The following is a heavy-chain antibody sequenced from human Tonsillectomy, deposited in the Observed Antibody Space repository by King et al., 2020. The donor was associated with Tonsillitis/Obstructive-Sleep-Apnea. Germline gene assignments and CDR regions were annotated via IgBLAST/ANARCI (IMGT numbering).Heavy chain of an antibody. CDR1: GGSITNGFW. Sequence: QLQESGPGLVNPSWTLSLTCAVSGGSITNGFWWGWVRQPPGKALEWIGDINHSGSTNFNPSLKSRVTMSVDKSKNQFSLKVSSVTAADTAVYYCASSSGWYKLDYWGQGTLVTVSS. J-gene: IGHJ4*02. CDR3: ASSSGWYKLDY. CDR2: INHSGST. D-gene: IGHD6-19*01. V-gene: IGHV4-4*02.